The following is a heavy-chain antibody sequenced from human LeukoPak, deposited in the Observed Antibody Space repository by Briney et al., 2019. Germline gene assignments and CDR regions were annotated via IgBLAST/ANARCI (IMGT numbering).Heavy chain of an antibody. V-gene: IGHV1-8*02. J-gene: IGHJ3*02. Sequence: ASVKVSCKASGYTFTGYYMHWVRQAPGQGLEWMGWINPNSGNTGYAQKFQGRVTMTRNTSISTAYMELSSLRSEDTAVYYCARVSWITMVRGVIKPDAFDIWGQGTMVTVSS. D-gene: IGHD3-10*01. CDR2: INPNSGNT. CDR1: GYTFTGYY. CDR3: ARVSWITMVRGVIKPDAFDI.